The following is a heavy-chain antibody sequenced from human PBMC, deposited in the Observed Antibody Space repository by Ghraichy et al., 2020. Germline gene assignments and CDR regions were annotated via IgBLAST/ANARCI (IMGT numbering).Heavy chain of an antibody. CDR3: ARAESDFWSGYRYYYYGMDV. Sequence: GGSLRLSCAASGFTFGSYSMSWVRQAPGKGLDWVANIKHDGSEKYYVDSVKGRFTISRDKAKNSLYLQINSLRTEDTAVYYCARAESDFWSGYRYYYYGMDVWGQGTTVTVSS. CDR1: GFTFGSYS. J-gene: IGHJ6*02. CDR2: IKHDGSEK. D-gene: IGHD3-3*01. V-gene: IGHV3-7*01.